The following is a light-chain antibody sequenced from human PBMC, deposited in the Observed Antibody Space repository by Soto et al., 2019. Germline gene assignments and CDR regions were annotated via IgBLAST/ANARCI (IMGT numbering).Light chain of an antibody. J-gene: IGLJ1*01. CDR3: CSYAGSSTHNYV. V-gene: IGLV2-23*01. Sequence: QSVLTQPASVSGSPGQSITISCTGTSSDVGSYNLVSWSQQHPGKAPKLMIYEGSKRPSGVSNRFSGSKSGNTASLTISGLQAEDEADYYCCSYAGSSTHNYVFETGTKVTVL. CDR1: SSDVGSYNL. CDR2: EGS.